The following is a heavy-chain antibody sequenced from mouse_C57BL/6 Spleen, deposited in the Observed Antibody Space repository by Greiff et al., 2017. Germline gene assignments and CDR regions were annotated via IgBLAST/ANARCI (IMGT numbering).Heavy chain of an antibody. Sequence: QVQLQQSGAELMKPGASVKLSCKATGYTFTGYWIEWVKQRPGHGLEWIGEILPGSGSTNYNEKFKGKATFTAATSSNTAYMQLSSLTTEDSAMYYCATYGSSWGYYAMDYWGQGTSVTVSA. J-gene: IGHJ4*01. CDR2: ILPGSGST. V-gene: IGHV1-9*01. CDR1: GYTFTGYW. CDR3: ATYGSSWGYYAMDY. D-gene: IGHD1-1*01.